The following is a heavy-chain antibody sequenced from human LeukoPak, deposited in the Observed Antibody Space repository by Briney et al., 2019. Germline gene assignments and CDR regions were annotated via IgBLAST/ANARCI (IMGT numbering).Heavy chain of an antibody. CDR3: ARPPELHRNGYPLFGY. J-gene: IGHJ4*02. D-gene: IGHD3-22*01. V-gene: IGHV3-21*04. CDR1: GSTFSSYS. Sequence: PGGSLRLSCAASGSTFSSYSMNWVRQAPGKGLEWVSGISDSGGSTYYADSVKGRFTISRDNAKNSLYLQMDSLRAEDTAVYYCARPPELHRNGYPLFGYWGQGTLVTVSS. CDR2: ISDSGGST.